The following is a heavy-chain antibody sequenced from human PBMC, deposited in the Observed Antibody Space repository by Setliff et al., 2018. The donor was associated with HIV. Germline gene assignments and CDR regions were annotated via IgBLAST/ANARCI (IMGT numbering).Heavy chain of an antibody. CDR3: ARGRGGYFGGGRYYNLPYFDS. Sequence: GESLKISCKTSGSNFATYWVGWVRQMPGKGLEWLGILYFGDSDPKYNPSFEGQVTISADKSIKTAFLQWRSLETSDTAIYYCARGRGGYFGGGRYYNLPYFDSWGQGTLVTVSA. D-gene: IGHD2-15*01. CDR2: LYFGDSDP. CDR1: GSNFATYW. J-gene: IGHJ4*02. V-gene: IGHV5-51*01.